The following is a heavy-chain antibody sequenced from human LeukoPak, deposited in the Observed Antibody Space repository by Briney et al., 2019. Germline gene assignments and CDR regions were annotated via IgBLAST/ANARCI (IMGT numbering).Heavy chain of an antibody. D-gene: IGHD3-10*01. Sequence: GGSLRLSCAASGFTFSSYVMSWVRQAPGKGLEWVSAISGSGGSKYYAVSVKGRFTISRDKSKNTLSLQMNILRAEDTAVYYCAKDRHFEGSGSSTWEWDVWGKGTTVTISS. CDR2: ISGSGGSK. J-gene: IGHJ6*04. V-gene: IGHV3-23*01. CDR3: AKDRHFEGSGSSTWEWDV. CDR1: GFTFSSYV.